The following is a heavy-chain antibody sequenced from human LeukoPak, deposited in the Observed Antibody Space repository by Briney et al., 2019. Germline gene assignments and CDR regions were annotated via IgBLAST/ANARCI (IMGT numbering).Heavy chain of an antibody. CDR1: GGSISSGGYY. D-gene: IGHD2-2*01. CDR2: IYYSGST. V-gene: IGHV4-31*03. CDR3: ARFGEYCSSTSCRTTYYFDY. Sequence: SETLSLTCTVSGGSISSGGYYWSWIRQYPGKGLEWIGYIYYSGSTYYNPSLKSRATISVDTSKNQFFLKLSSVTAADTAVYYCARFGEYCSSTSCRTTYYFDYWGQGTLVTVSS. J-gene: IGHJ4*02.